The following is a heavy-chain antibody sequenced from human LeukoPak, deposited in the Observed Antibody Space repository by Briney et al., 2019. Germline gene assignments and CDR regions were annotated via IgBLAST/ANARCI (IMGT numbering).Heavy chain of an antibody. J-gene: IGHJ6*03. CDR1: GGTFSSYA. D-gene: IGHD5-24*01. Sequence: GASVKVSCKASGGTFSSYAISWVRQAPGQGLEWMGWMNPNSGNTGYAQKFQGRVTITRNTSISTAYVELSSLRSEDTAVYYCARGFGDGSLYYYYMDVWGKGTTVTVSS. CDR3: ARGFGDGSLYYYYMDV. CDR2: MNPNSGNT. V-gene: IGHV1-8*03.